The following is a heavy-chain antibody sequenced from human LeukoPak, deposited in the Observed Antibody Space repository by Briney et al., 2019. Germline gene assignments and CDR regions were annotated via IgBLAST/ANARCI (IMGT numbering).Heavy chain of an antibody. CDR1: GFPFSSYS. V-gene: IGHV3-21*01. Sequence: PGGSLRLSCAASGFPFSSYSMDWVRQAPGKGLEWVSSISGSSNYIFYADSERGRFTISRDNAKNSLFLQMNSLRAEDTAVYYCARDLSVYYTSSISTPKYFDYWGQGTLVTVSS. D-gene: IGHD3-22*01. CDR3: ARDLSVYYTSSISTPKYFDY. CDR2: ISGSSNYI. J-gene: IGHJ4*02.